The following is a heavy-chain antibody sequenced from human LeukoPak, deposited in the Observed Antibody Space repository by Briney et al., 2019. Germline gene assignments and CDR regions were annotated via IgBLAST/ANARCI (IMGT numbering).Heavy chain of an antibody. Sequence: TGGSLRLSCAASGFTLSDYAMNWVRQAPGKGLEWVSGIIASGRDTYYADSVKGRFTISRDTSKNTLYLQMNSLRAEDTAVYYCAKDRYYYGLGYYFDYWGQGALVTVSS. V-gene: IGHV3-23*01. CDR3: AKDRYYYGLGYYFDY. D-gene: IGHD3-10*01. J-gene: IGHJ4*02. CDR1: GFTLSDYA. CDR2: IIASGRDT.